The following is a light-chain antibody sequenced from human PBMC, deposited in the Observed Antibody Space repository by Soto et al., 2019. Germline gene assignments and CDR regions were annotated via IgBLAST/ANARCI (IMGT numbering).Light chain of an antibody. CDR3: QQYDTWESI. V-gene: IGKV3-20*01. CDR2: DTS. CDR1: HTVSKSF. J-gene: IGKJ5*01. Sequence: EIVMTQSPGTLSLSPGERATLSCRASHTVSKSFIAWYQHKPGQAPRLLVYDTSTRATGIPDRFSGSGSGREFTLTISRLESEDFAVFFCQQYDTWESIFGQGTRLEIK.